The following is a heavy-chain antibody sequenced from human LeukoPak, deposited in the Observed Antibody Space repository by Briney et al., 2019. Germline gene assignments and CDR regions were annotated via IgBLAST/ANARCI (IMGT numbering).Heavy chain of an antibody. Sequence: GGSLSLSCAASGFTFSSYSMNWVRQSAGKGLEWVLCITSSNITVHHAASVKGRFTIPRDNAKNSLYLQMNSLRDEDTAVYYCARVSVVTPSYWGQGTLVTVSS. CDR1: GFTFSSYS. V-gene: IGHV3-48*02. CDR3: ARVSVVTPSY. J-gene: IGHJ4*02. D-gene: IGHD4-23*01. CDR2: ITSSNITV.